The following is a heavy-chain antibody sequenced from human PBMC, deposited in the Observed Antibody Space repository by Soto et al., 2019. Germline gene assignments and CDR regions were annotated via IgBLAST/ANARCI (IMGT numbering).Heavy chain of an antibody. J-gene: IGHJ6*02. V-gene: IGHV3-30*18. D-gene: IGHD4-17*01. CDR3: AKDLGIVPDYGVSDYYYGMDV. CDR1: GFTFSSYG. CDR2: ISYDGSNK. Sequence: GGSLRLSCAASGFTFSSYGMHWVRQAPGKGLEWVAVISYDGSNKYYADSVKGRFTISRDNSKNTLYLQMNSLRAEDTAVYYCAKDLGIVPDYGVSDYYYGMDVWGQGTTVTVSS.